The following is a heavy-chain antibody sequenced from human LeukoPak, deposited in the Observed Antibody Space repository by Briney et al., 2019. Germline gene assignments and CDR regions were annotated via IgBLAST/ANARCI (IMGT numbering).Heavy chain of an antibody. V-gene: IGHV1-18*01. CDR1: GYTFTSYG. J-gene: IGHJ5*02. CDR3: ARGEDYGDHMLNH. D-gene: IGHD4-17*01. CDR2: ISAPNGNT. Sequence: ASVKVSCKASGYTFTSYGITWVRQASGQGLEWMAWISAPNGNTNYAQKLQGRVTLTTDTSTSTAYMELRSLRSDDTAVYYCARGEDYGDHMLNHWGQGTLVTVSS.